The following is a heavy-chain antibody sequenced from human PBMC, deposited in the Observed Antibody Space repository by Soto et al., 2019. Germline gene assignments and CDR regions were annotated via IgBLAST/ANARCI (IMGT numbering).Heavy chain of an antibody. J-gene: IGHJ5*02. CDR1: GGSISSYY. V-gene: IGHV4-59*01. CDR2: IYYSGST. Sequence: SETLSLTCTVSGGSISSYYWSWIRQPPGKGLEWIGYIYYSGSTNYNPSLKSRVTISVDTSKNQFSLKLSSVTAADTAVYYCARARRWFDPWGQGTLVTVSS. CDR3: ARARRWFDP. D-gene: IGHD6-6*01.